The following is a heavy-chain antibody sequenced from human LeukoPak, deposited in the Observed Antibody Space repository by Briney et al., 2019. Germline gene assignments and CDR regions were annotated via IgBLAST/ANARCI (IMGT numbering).Heavy chain of an antibody. V-gene: IGHV1-2*02. J-gene: IGHJ4*02. D-gene: IGHD3-10*01. CDR3: ARVIGFGELSLGY. CDR2: INPNSGGT. CDR1: GYTFTNFY. Sequence: ASVKVSCMSSGYTFTNFYMHWLRQAPGQGLEWMGWINPNSGGTNYAQKFQGRVTMTRDTSISTAYMELSRLRSDDTAVYYCARVIGFGELSLGYWGQGTLVTVSS.